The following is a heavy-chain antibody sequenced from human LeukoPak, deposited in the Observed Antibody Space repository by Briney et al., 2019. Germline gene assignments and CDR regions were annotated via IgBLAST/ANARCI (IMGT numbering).Heavy chain of an antibody. D-gene: IGHD1-1*01. CDR2: ISYDGSNK. CDR3: AKGYNWNQRSKGMGIDY. V-gene: IGHV3-30*18. J-gene: IGHJ4*02. CDR1: GFTFSSYG. Sequence: GGSLRLSCAASGFTFSSYGMHWVRQAPGKGLEWVAVISYDGSNKYYADSVKGRFTISRDNSKNTLYLQMNSLRAEDTAVYYCAKGYNWNQRSKGMGIDYWGQGTLVTVSS.